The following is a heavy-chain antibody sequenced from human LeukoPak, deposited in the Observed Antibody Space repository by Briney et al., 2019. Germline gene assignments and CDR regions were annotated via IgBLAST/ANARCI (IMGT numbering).Heavy chain of an antibody. J-gene: IGHJ4*02. V-gene: IGHV3-23*01. CDR3: AKASTEGITIFGVVIIPFDY. D-gene: IGHD3-3*01. Sequence: GGSLRLSCAASGFTFSSYAMSWVRQAPGKGLESVSAISGSGGSTYYADSVKGRFTISRDNSKNTLYLQMNSLRAEDTAVYYCAKASTEGITIFGVVIIPFDYWGQGTLVTVSS. CDR1: GFTFSSYA. CDR2: ISGSGGST.